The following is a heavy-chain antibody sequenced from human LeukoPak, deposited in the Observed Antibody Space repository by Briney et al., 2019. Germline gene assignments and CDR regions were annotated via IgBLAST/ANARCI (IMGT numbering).Heavy chain of an antibody. CDR3: ARARSTVVNDAFDI. Sequence: SVKVSCKASGGIFRSHGVSWVRQAPGQGPRWMGGIVPVFKTTSYAQKFQGRLSLSIDDSTNTAYMDLTRLTSDDTAVYFCARARSTVVNDAFDIWGQGTMVTVSS. CDR2: IVPVFKTT. V-gene: IGHV1-69*05. D-gene: IGHD4-23*01. CDR1: GGIFRSHG. J-gene: IGHJ3*02.